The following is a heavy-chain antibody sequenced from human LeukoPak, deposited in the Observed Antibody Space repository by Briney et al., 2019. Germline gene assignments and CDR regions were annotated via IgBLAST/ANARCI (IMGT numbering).Heavy chain of an antibody. D-gene: IGHD2-15*01. J-gene: IGHJ6*03. CDR2: IYYSGST. Sequence: SETLSLTCTVSGGSISSYYWSWIRQPPGKGLEWIGYIYYSGSTNYNPSLKSRVTISVDTSKNQFSLKLSSVTAADTAVYYCARVGDYYYYYMDVWGKGTTVTVSS. CDR3: ARVGDYYYYYMDV. CDR1: GGSISSYY. V-gene: IGHV4-59*01.